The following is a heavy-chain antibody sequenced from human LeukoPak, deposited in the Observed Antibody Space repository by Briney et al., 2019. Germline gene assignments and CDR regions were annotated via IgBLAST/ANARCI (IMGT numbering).Heavy chain of an antibody. CDR2: STHSGST. CDR1: GGSFSDYR. V-gene: IGHV4-34*01. D-gene: IGHD3-16*01. J-gene: IGHJ5*02. Sequence: SETLSLTCAFYGGSFSDYRWSWLRQSPGKGLEWIGESTHSGSTNYNPSLKSRATISLDTSKNQFSLKLSSVTAADTAVYYCARGRRVDYGWGSYDFHEPWGQGTLVTVSS. CDR3: ARGRRVDYGWGSYDFHEP.